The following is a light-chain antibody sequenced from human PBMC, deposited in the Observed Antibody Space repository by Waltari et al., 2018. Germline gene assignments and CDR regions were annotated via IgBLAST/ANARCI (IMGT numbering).Light chain of an antibody. CDR2: GAS. CDR1: QSVSRN. Sequence: EIVMTQSPATLSVSPGERATLSCRASQSVSRNLAWYQQKPGQAPRLLSYGASTRATGIPARFSGSGSGTEFTLTISSLQSEDFAVYYCQQYNSWPLTFGGGTKVEIK. CDR3: QQYNSWPLT. J-gene: IGKJ4*01. V-gene: IGKV3-15*01.